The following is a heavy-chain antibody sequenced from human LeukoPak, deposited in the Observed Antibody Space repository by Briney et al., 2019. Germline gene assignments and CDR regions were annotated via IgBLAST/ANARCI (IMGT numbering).Heavy chain of an antibody. CDR1: GGSISNYY. V-gene: IGHV3-66*01. D-gene: IGHD3-9*01. CDR2: IYSGGST. CDR3: ARDLETDISDAFDI. J-gene: IGHJ3*02. Sequence: ETLSLTCTVSGGSISNYYWSWVRQAPGKGLEWVSVIYSGGSTYYADSVKGRFTISRDNSKNTLYLQMNSLGAEDTAVYYCARDLETDISDAFDIWGQGTMVTVSS.